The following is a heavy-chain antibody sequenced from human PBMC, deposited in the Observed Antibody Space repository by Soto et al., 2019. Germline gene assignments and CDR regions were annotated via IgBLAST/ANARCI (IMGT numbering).Heavy chain of an antibody. CDR3: AKASADQTSSGWDY. J-gene: IGHJ4*02. CDR2: IRWNSGTI. V-gene: IGHV3-9*01. CDR1: GFTFDDHG. D-gene: IGHD6-19*01. Sequence: EVQLVESGGGLVQPGRSLRLSCAASGFTFDDHGMHWVRQAPGKGLEWVSGIRWNSGTIGYADSVKGRFTISRDNAKNSLYLQMNSLRPEDSAYYYCAKASADQTSSGWDYWGQGTLVSVSS.